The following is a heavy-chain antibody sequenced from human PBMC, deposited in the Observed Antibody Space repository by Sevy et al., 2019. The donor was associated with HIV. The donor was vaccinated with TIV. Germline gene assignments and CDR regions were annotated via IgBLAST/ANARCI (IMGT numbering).Heavy chain of an antibody. J-gene: IGHJ4*02. CDR3: AKESPGYNYDSSGNLDY. Sequence: GGSLRLSCAASGFTFNTYAMSWVRQAPGKGLEWVSGIRGSGSSTYYAESVKGRFTISRDNSKNPVHLQMNSLRVEDTAVYYCAKESPGYNYDSSGNLDYWGQGTLVTVSS. D-gene: IGHD3-22*01. CDR1: GFTFNTYA. CDR2: IRGSGSST. V-gene: IGHV3-23*01.